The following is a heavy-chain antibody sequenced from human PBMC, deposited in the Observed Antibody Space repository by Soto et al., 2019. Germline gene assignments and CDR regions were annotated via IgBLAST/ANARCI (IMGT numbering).Heavy chain of an antibody. CDR2: IYYSGST. V-gene: IGHV4-31*03. J-gene: IGHJ5*02. D-gene: IGHD2-15*01. Sequence: QVQLQESGPGLVKPSQTLSLTCTVSGASISSGGYYWSWIRQHPGKGLEWIGYIYYSGSTYYNPSPKSRVTISVDTSKNQFSRKLSSVTAADTAVYYCARAYLRPGGSCINWFDPWGQGTLVTVSS. CDR3: ARAYLRPGGSCINWFDP. CDR1: GASISSGGYY.